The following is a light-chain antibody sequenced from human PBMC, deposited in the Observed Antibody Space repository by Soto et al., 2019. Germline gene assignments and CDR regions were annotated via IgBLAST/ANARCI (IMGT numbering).Light chain of an antibody. CDR1: SSDVGGYGS. V-gene: IGLV2-14*01. CDR2: EVS. J-gene: IGLJ1*01. Sequence: QSVLTQPASVSGPPGQSITISCTGTSSDVGGYGSVSWYQQHPGKAPKLMIYEVSNRPSGVSNRFSGSKSGNTASLTISGLQAEDDADYYCSSYTSSSNYVFGSGTKVTV. CDR3: SSYTSSSNYV.